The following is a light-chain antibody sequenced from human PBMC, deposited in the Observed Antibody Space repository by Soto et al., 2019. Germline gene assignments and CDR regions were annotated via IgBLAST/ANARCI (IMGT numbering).Light chain of an antibody. CDR2: GAS. V-gene: IGKV3-20*01. J-gene: IGKJ4*01. CDR3: QQYGSSPLT. CDR1: QIVSSSY. Sequence: EIVLTQSPGTLSLSPGERATLSCRASQIVSSSYLAWYQQKPGQAPRLLITGASSRATGIPDRFSGSGSGTDFTLTTSRLEPEEFGVYYCQQYGSSPLTFGGGTKVEIK.